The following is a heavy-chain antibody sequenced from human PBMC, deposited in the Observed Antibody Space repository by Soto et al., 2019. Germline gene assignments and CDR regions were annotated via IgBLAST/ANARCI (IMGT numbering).Heavy chain of an antibody. D-gene: IGHD6-13*01. CDR1: GGSISSGGYY. CDR2: IYYSGST. J-gene: IGHJ6*02. Sequence: QVQLQESGPGLVKPSQTLSLTCTVSGGSISSGGYYWSWIRQHPGKGLEWIGYIYYSGSTYYNPSLKSRVTISVDTSKNQFSLKLSSVTAADTAVYYCARDRKIAAAGSPLDYGMDVWGQGTTVTVSS. V-gene: IGHV4-31*03. CDR3: ARDRKIAAAGSPLDYGMDV.